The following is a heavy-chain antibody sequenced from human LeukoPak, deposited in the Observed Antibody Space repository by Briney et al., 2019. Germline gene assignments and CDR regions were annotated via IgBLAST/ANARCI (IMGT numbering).Heavy chain of an antibody. V-gene: IGHV1-24*01. Sequence: ASVKVSCKVSGYTLTELSMHWVRQAPGKGLEWMGGFDPEDGETIYAQKFQGRVTMTEDTSTDTAYMELSSLRSEDTAVYYCADFSTVTDAFDIWGQGTMVTVSS. CDR1: GYTLTELS. CDR2: FDPEDGET. D-gene: IGHD4-17*01. CDR3: ADFSTVTDAFDI. J-gene: IGHJ3*02.